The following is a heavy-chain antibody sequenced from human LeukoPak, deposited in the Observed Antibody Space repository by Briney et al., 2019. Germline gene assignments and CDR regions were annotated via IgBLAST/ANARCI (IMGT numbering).Heavy chain of an antibody. Sequence: GGSLRLSCAASGVTFSTYNRNWVRQAPGKGLEWVSSINYSSGYKYYPDSVKGRFTFSRDNAKNSLFLQMNCMRAEDTAVYYCASGKDYYYGSGSYPREDFDYWGQGTLVTVSS. D-gene: IGHD3-10*01. CDR2: INYSSGYK. CDR3: ASGKDYYYGSGSYPREDFDY. CDR1: GVTFSTYN. J-gene: IGHJ4*02. V-gene: IGHV3-21*01.